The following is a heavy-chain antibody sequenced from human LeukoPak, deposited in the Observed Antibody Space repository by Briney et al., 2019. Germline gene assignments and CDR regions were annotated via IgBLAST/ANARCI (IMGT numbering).Heavy chain of an antibody. CDR1: GGTFSNYA. Sequence: ASVKVSCKTSGGTFSNYAISWVRQAPGQGLEWMGRIIPIFGTANYAQKFQGRVTINADEFTSTVYMELYSLTSEDTAVYYCARDRGYSYAKKSSYYYMDVWGKGTTVTISS. CDR2: IIPIFGTA. CDR3: ARDRGYSYAKKSSYYYMDV. J-gene: IGHJ6*03. D-gene: IGHD5-18*01. V-gene: IGHV1-69*13.